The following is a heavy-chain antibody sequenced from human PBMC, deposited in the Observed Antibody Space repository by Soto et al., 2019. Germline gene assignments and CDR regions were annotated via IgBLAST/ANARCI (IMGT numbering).Heavy chain of an antibody. CDR3: ARRDGFKIDN. Sequence: PGESLKISCKVFGYNFPNYWIGWVRQMPGKGPEWMGIIYPGDSDVRYSPSFQGQVTISADKSINTAYLQWRSLKASDAAMYYCARRDGFKIDNWGQGTPVTVSS. V-gene: IGHV5-51*01. D-gene: IGHD5-12*01. CDR1: GYNFPNYW. CDR2: IYPGDSDV. J-gene: IGHJ4*02.